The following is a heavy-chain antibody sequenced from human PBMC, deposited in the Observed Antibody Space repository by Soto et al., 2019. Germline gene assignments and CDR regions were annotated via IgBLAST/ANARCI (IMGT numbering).Heavy chain of an antibody. CDR2: INPNSGGT. Sequence: QVQLVQSGAEVKKPGASVKVSCKAPGHSFTAYYMHWVRQAPGQGLEWMGWINPNSGGTKYAQKFQGRVTLTRDTSSRTVYMELSGLRSDATAVYFCARALIRFLDWIPENYYYGMDVWGQGTTVTVSS. CDR3: ARALIRFLDWIPENYYYGMDV. D-gene: IGHD3-3*01. V-gene: IGHV1-2*02. J-gene: IGHJ6*01. CDR1: GHSFTAYY.